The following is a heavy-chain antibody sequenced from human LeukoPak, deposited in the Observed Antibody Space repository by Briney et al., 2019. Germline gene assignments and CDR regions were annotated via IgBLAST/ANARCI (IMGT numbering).Heavy chain of an antibody. V-gene: IGHV3-23*01. CDR1: GFTFSSYW. J-gene: IGHJ4*02. Sequence: GGSLRLSCAASGFTFSSYWMSWVRQAPGKGLEWVSTISGSGSTTYFADSVKGRFTISRDNSMNTLYLQMSSLRAEDTAVYYCARNPGRAAAATLTYWGQGILVTVSS. CDR3: ARNPGRAAAATLTY. D-gene: IGHD6-13*01. CDR2: ISGSGSTT.